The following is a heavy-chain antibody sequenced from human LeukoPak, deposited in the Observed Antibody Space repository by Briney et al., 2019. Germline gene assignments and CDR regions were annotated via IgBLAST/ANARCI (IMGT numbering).Heavy chain of an antibody. CDR1: GYSFTTYW. Sequence: KNGESLKISCKGSGYSFTTYWIGWVRQMPGKGLEWMGIIYPGDSDTRYSPSFQGQVTISVDKSISTAYLQWSSLKASDTAIYYCATLRAEGSNWFDPWGQGTLVTVSS. V-gene: IGHV5-51*01. CDR3: ATLRAEGSNWFDP. J-gene: IGHJ5*02. D-gene: IGHD3-16*01. CDR2: IYPGDSDT.